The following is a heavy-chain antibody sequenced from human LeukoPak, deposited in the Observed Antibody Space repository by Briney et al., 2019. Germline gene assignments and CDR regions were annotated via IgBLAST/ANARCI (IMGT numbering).Heavy chain of an antibody. J-gene: IGHJ4*02. Sequence: GRSRRLSCAASGFTFDDYGMSWVRQAPGKGMGWVSAINWNGGSTGYADSVKGRFTISRDNADNSLYLQMNSLRAEDTALYYCARAPWSPADYYFDFWGQGTLVTVSS. CDR3: ARAPWSPADYYFDF. CDR2: INWNGGST. V-gene: IGHV3-20*04. CDR1: GFTFDDYG. D-gene: IGHD2-2*01.